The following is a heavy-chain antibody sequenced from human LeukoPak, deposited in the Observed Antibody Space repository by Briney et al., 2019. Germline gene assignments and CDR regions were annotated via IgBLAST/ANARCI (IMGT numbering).Heavy chain of an antibody. CDR2: IIPIFGTA. Sequence: SVKVSCKASGGTFSSYAISWVRQAPGQGLEWMGGIIPIFGTANYAQKFQGRVTITADESTSTAYMELSSLRSEDTAVYYCARDRGRYCSGGSCYSRSAKFDPWGQGTLVTVSS. V-gene: IGHV1-69*13. CDR1: GGTFSSYA. CDR3: ARDRGRYCSGGSCYSRSAKFDP. J-gene: IGHJ5*02. D-gene: IGHD2-15*01.